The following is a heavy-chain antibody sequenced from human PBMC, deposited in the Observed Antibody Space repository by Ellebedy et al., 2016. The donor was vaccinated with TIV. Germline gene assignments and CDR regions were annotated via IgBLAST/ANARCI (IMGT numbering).Heavy chain of an antibody. CDR1: GFTFSSYS. CDR3: ARGTRAY. D-gene: IGHD1-7*01. J-gene: IGHJ4*02. Sequence: GESLKISXAASGFTFSSYSMNWVRQAPGKGLEWVSSISSSSSYIYYADSVKGRFTISRDNAKNSLYLQMNSLRAEDTAVYYCARGTRAYWGQGTLVTVSS. V-gene: IGHV3-21*01. CDR2: ISSSSSYI.